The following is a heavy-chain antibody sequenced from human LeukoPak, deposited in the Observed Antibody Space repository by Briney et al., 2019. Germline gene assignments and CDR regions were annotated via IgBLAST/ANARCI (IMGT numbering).Heavy chain of an antibody. V-gene: IGHV4-4*02. J-gene: IGHJ6*03. CDR2: IYHSGST. CDR3: ARSTTVTQDYYYYYMDV. D-gene: IGHD4-17*01. CDR1: GGSISSNHW. Sequence: SETLSLTCAVSGGSISSNHWWSWVRQSPGKGLEWIGEIYHSGSTNYNPSLESRVTISIDKSKNQFSLKLTSVTAADTAVYYCARSTTVTQDYYYYYMDVWGKGTTVTISS.